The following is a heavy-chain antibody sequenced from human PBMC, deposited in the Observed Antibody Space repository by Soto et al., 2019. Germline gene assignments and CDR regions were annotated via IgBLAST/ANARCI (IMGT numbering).Heavy chain of an antibody. Sequence: EVQLVESGGDLVQPGGSLRLSCAASGFTFTSYWMHWVRQSPGKGLVWVSRINPDGSRTSYADSLKGRFTISRDNAKNQWYLQMTGREADDTAVYYCGRVAVTTYYFDYWGHGTLFTVAS. D-gene: IGHD4-17*01. J-gene: IGHJ4*01. CDR1: GFTFTSYW. CDR2: INPDGSRT. V-gene: IGHV3-74*01. CDR3: GRVAVTTYYFDY.